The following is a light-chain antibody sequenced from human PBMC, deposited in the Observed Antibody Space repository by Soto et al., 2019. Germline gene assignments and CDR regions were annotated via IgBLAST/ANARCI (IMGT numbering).Light chain of an antibody. CDR2: KAS. V-gene: IGKV1-5*03. Sequence: DIQMTQSPSILSASVGDRVTITCRASQSVSSWLAWYQQKPGKAPKVLIYKASTLASGVPSRFSGSGSGTEFTLTITNLQPDDSATYYCQQYSTYWTFGQGTKV. J-gene: IGKJ1*01. CDR3: QQYSTYWT. CDR1: QSVSSW.